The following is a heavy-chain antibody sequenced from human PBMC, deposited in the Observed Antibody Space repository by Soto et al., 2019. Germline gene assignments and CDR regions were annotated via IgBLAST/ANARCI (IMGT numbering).Heavy chain of an antibody. CDR3: ARDQSYGGYFYYAMDV. Sequence: QPGGSLRLSCAASGFSLSTYWMHWVRQAPGKGLVWVSRINTDGSRTSYADSVKGRFTISRDNAKNTLYLQMNSLRAEDTAVYYCARDQSYGGYFYYAMDVWGQGTTVTVSS. D-gene: IGHD3-10*01. J-gene: IGHJ6*02. CDR2: INTDGSRT. CDR1: GFSLSTYW. V-gene: IGHV3-74*01.